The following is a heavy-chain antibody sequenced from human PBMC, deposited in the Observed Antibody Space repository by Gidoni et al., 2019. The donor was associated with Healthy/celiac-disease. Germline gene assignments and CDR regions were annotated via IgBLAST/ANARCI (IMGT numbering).Heavy chain of an antibody. J-gene: IGHJ4*02. CDR2: ISGSGGST. D-gene: IGHD6-19*01. V-gene: IGHV3-23*01. CDR1: GFTFSSYA. CDR3: AKISSGWSDPFDY. Sequence: DVQLLESVGGLVQPGGSLRLSCAASGFTFSSYAMSWVRQAPGKGLEWVSAISGSGGSTYYADSVKGRFTISRDNSKNTLYLQMNSLRAEDTAVYYCAKISSGWSDPFDYWGQGTLVTVSS.